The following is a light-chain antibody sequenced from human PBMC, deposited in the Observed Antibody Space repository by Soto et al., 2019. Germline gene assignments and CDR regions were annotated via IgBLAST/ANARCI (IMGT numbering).Light chain of an antibody. CDR3: QQANSFPYT. V-gene: IGKV1-12*01. CDR2: AAS. Sequence: DIQMTQSPATLSASVLYKFAIPCRASESIDNWLAWYQQKPGKAPKLLIYAASSLQSGVPSRFSGSGSGTDFTLTISSLQPEDFATYYCQQANSFPYTFGQGTRLEIK. J-gene: IGKJ5*01. CDR1: ESIDNW.